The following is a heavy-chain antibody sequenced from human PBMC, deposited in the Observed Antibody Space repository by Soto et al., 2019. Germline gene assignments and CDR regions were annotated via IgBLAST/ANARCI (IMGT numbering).Heavy chain of an antibody. V-gene: IGHV3-7*01. Sequence: AGGALRLSCAAPGFTLKKYWMSWVRQAPGEGVEWVAKIKHDGSEGYSVDSVKGRFTISRDNAKNSLYLQMNSLRAEDTAVYYCARDLWGWSSGWPRDAFDIWGQGTMVTVSS. CDR3: ARDLWGWSSGWPRDAFDI. J-gene: IGHJ3*02. CDR1: GFTLKKYW. D-gene: IGHD6-19*01. CDR2: IKHDGSEG.